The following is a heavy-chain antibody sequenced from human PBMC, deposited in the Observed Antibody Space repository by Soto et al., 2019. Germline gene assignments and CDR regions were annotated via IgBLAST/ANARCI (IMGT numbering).Heavy chain of an antibody. CDR1: GFTFSSYA. Sequence: EVQLLESGGGLVQPGGSLRLSCAASGFTFSSYAMSWVRQAPGKGLEWGSAISGSGGSTYYADSVKGRFTISRDNSKNTMYLQMNSLRAEDTAVYYCAKGGGGMVRGVRGDYWGQGTLVTVSS. J-gene: IGHJ4*02. V-gene: IGHV3-23*01. D-gene: IGHD3-10*01. CDR2: ISGSGGST. CDR3: AKGGGGMVRGVRGDY.